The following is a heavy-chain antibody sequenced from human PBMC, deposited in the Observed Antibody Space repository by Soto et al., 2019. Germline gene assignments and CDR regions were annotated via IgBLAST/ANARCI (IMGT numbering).Heavy chain of an antibody. Sequence: ASVKVSCKVSGYTLTELSMHWVRQAPGKGLEWMGGFDPEDGETIYAQKFQGRVTMTEDTSTDTAYMELSSLRSEDTAVYYCATEGGFYGSGSYPAFDIWGQGTMVTVSS. J-gene: IGHJ3*02. CDR2: FDPEDGET. CDR1: GYTLTELS. D-gene: IGHD3-10*01. V-gene: IGHV1-24*01. CDR3: ATEGGFYGSGSYPAFDI.